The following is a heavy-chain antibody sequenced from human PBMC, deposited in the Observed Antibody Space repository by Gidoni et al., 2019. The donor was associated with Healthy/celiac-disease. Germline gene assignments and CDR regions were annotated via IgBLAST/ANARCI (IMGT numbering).Heavy chain of an antibody. D-gene: IGHD3-10*01. CDR3: ARERFAGHYFDY. V-gene: IGHV3-21*01. CDR1: GFTVSSYS. Sequence: EVQLVESGGGLVKPGGSLRLSCAASGFTVSSYSMNWVRQAPGKGLEWVSSISSSSSYIYYADSVKGRFTISRDNAKNSLYLQMNSLRAEDTAVYYCARERFAGHYFDYWGQGTLVTVSS. J-gene: IGHJ4*02. CDR2: ISSSSSYI.